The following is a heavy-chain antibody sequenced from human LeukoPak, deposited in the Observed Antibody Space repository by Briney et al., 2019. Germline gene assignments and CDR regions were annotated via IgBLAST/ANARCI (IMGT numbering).Heavy chain of an antibody. J-gene: IGHJ4*02. CDR2: IFHSDTT. CDR3: ARGGPGSYDQFDH. CDR1: GCTISGHY. D-gene: IGHD3-10*01. Sequence: PSETLSLTCNVSGCTISGHYLSWIRQTPGKGLEWICDIFHSDTTKYNPSLKVRVIKSGDASRSQVSLKLTSVTAADTAVYYCARGGPGSYDQFDHWGQGTLVTVSS. V-gene: IGHV4-59*11.